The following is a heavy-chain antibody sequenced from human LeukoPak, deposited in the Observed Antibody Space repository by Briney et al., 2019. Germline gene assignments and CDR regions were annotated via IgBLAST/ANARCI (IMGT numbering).Heavy chain of an antibody. CDR2: ISGSGGST. Sequence: GGSLRLSCAASGFTFSSYAMSWVRQAPGKGLEWVSAISGSGGSTDYADSGKGRFTISRDNSKNTLYLQMNSLRAEDTAVYYCATLRGYSGYDSPRFDYWGQGTLVTVSS. J-gene: IGHJ4*02. V-gene: IGHV3-23*01. CDR1: GFTFSSYA. CDR3: ATLRGYSGYDSPRFDY. D-gene: IGHD5-12*01.